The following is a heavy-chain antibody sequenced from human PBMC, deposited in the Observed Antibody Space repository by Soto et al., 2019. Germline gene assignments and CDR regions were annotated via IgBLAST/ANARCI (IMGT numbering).Heavy chain of an antibody. CDR1: GFTVSSYY. J-gene: IGHJ4*02. D-gene: IGHD5-12*01. CDR3: ARDHDEDFGYDLDYFDY. V-gene: IGHV3-53*05. CDR2: SYSAGSA. Sequence: GGSLRLSCAASGFTVSSYYMSWVRQAPGKGLEWVSVSYSAGSADFADSVKGRFTISRDNAKNSLYLQMDSLRPEDTAFYFCARDHDEDFGYDLDYFDYWGQGTLVTVS.